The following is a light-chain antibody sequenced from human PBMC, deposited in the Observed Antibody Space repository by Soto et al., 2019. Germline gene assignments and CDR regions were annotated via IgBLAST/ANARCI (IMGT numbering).Light chain of an antibody. Sequence: EIVMTQSPATRSVSTGERATLSSRASQSVSSNLAWYQQKPGQAPRLLIYGASTRATGIPARFSGSWYGTAGTITLRSLQSEDVAVYYGQQYNHWPRTFGQGTKVEIK. CDR1: QSVSSN. J-gene: IGKJ1*01. CDR2: GAS. CDR3: QQYNHWPRT. V-gene: IGKV3-15*01.